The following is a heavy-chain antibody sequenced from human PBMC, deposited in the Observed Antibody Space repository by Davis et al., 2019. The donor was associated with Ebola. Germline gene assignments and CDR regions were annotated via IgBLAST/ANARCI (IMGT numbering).Heavy chain of an antibody. D-gene: IGHD5-12*01. V-gene: IGHV2-5*01. CDR2: IYWNDDK. Sequence: SGPTLVKPTQTLTLTCTFSGFSLSTSGVGVGWIRQPPGKALEWLALIYWNDDKRYSPSLKSRLTITKDTSKNQVVLTMTNMDPVDTATYYCAHRLGLYSGYERFDYWGQGTLVTVSS. J-gene: IGHJ4*02. CDR1: GFSLSTSGVG. CDR3: AHRLGLYSGYERFDY.